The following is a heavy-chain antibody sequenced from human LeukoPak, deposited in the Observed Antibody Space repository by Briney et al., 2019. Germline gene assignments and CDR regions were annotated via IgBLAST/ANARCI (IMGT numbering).Heavy chain of an antibody. CDR2: INPSGGST. CDR1: GYTFTSYY. D-gene: IGHD1-20*01. Sequence: ASVKVSCKASGYTFTSYYMHWVRQAPGQGLEWMGIINPSGGSTSYEQKFQGRVTMTRDTSTSTVYMELSSLRSEDTAVYYCANSRGPNWNFYYYGMDVWGQGTTVTVSS. V-gene: IGHV1-46*01. J-gene: IGHJ6*02. CDR3: ANSRGPNWNFYYYGMDV.